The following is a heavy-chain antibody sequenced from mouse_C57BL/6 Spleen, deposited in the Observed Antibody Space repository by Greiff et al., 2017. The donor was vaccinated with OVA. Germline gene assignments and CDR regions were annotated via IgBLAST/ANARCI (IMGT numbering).Heavy chain of an antibody. CDR1: GYSITSGYY. D-gene: IGHD2-4*01. Sequence: EVQLQESGPGLVKPSQSLSLTCSVTGYSITSGYYWNWIRQFPGNKLEWMGYISYDGSNNYNPSLKNRISITRDTSKIQFFLKLNSVTTEDTATYYCARVGYDYDERDAMDYWGQGTSVTVSS. J-gene: IGHJ4*01. CDR2: ISYDGSN. CDR3: ARVGYDYDERDAMDY. V-gene: IGHV3-6*01.